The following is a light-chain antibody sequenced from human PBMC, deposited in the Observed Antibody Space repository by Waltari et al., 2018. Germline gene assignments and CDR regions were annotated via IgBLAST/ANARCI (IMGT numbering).Light chain of an antibody. CDR1: ALPKQY. CDR3: QSADMSATYWV. CDR2: RDI. V-gene: IGLV3-25*03. J-gene: IGLJ3*02. Sequence: SYELTQPPSVSVSPGQSANITCSGDALPKQYNSWYQQKPGQAPVLIIYRDIKRASGIPERISGSSSGTTATLTIGGVQAEDEADYFCQSADMSATYWVFGGGTKMTVL.